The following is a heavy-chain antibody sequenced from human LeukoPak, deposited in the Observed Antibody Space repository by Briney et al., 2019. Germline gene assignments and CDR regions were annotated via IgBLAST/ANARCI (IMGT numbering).Heavy chain of an antibody. V-gene: IGHV3-23*01. CDR1: RFTSSTYV. J-gene: IGHJ4*02. Sequence: GGSLRLSCAASRFTSSTYVMSWVRQAPGKGLEWVSDISGSGDNTYYADSVKGRFTISRDNSKNTLYLQMNSLRAEDTAVYYCAKGSGYDTDFDYWGQGTLVSVSS. CDR3: AKGSGYDTDFDY. CDR2: ISGSGDNT. D-gene: IGHD5-12*01.